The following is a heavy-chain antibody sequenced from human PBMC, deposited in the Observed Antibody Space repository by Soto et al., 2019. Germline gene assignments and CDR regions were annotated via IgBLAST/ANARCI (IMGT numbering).Heavy chain of an antibody. CDR3: ARGVRITIIVGAWYFDL. J-gene: IGHJ2*01. Sequence: QVQLQESGPGLVKPSGTLSLTCAVSGGSISSSNWWSWVRQPPGKGLEWIGEIYHSGSTNYNPSLRRRVTISVDKSKNQFSLRLSSVTAADTAVYYCARGVRITIIVGAWYFDLWGRGTLVTVSS. V-gene: IGHV4-4*02. CDR2: IYHSGST. D-gene: IGHD3-22*01. CDR1: GGSISSSNW.